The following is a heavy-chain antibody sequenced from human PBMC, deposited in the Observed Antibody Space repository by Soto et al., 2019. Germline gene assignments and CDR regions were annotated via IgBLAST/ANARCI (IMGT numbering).Heavy chain of an antibody. J-gene: IGHJ4*02. Sequence: PGGSLRLSCAASGFTFNTYAISWVRQAPGKGLEWVSTISDSGGRTYYAASVKGRFTISRDNSKNTLYLLMNSLSAEDTALYYCAKFHGSGTYYNFPDYWGQGTLVTV. CDR1: GFTFNTYA. D-gene: IGHD3-10*01. V-gene: IGHV3-23*01. CDR2: ISDSGGRT. CDR3: AKFHGSGTYYNFPDY.